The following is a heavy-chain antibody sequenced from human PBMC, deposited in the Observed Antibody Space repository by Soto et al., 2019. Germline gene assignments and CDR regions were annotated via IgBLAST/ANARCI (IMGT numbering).Heavy chain of an antibody. Sequence: SETLSLPCTVSGGSISTRGSDCDWIRQPPGKGLERIGSIYYIDNTYYNPALQSQVAISIDSTKTRFSLNLNSVTTADTAVYCCARHTGHSSSWYLWVDYDYGMDVWGQGTTVTVSS. D-gene: IGHD6-13*01. CDR1: GGSISTRGSD. CDR3: ARHTGHSSSWYLWVDYDYGMDV. V-gene: IGHV4-39*01. J-gene: IGHJ6*02. CDR2: IYYIDNT.